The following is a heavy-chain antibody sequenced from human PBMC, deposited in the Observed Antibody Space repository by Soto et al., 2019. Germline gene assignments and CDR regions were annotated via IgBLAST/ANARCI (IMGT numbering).Heavy chain of an antibody. J-gene: IGHJ4*02. CDR2: IYYSGRT. Sequence: LSLTCTVSGGSISRDDYYWTWIRQPPGKGLEWIGYIYYSGRTKYNPALESRIAISIDTSKNHFSLKLSSVSAADTAVYYCAGDRSNSPDYFDYWGQGTLVTVSS. D-gene: IGHD1-1*01. V-gene: IGHV4-30-4*01. CDR1: GGSISRDDYY. CDR3: AGDRSNSPDYFDY.